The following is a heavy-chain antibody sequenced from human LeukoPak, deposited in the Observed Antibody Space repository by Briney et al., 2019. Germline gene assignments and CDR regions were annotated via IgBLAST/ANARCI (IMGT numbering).Heavy chain of an antibody. CDR3: ARAIFFNSSGWYGNWFDP. V-gene: IGHV4-31*03. CDR1: GGSISSGGYY. Sequence: SQTLSLTCTVSGGSISSGGYYWSWIRQHPGKGLEWIGYIYYSGSTYYNPSLKSRVTISVDTSKNQFSLKLSSVTAADTAVYYCARAIFFNSSGWYGNWFDPWGQGTLVTVSS. D-gene: IGHD6-19*01. CDR2: IYYSGST. J-gene: IGHJ5*02.